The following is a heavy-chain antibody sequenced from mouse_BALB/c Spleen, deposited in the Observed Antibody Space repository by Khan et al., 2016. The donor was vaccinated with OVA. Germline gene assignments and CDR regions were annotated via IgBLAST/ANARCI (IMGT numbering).Heavy chain of an antibody. J-gene: IGHJ3*01. V-gene: IGHV2-2*01. CDR2: IWSGGNT. Sequence: QVQLKESGPGLVQPSQSLSITCTVSGFSLTTYGIHWVRQSPGKGLEWLGLIWSGGNTDYNAPFISRLSISKDNSKSQVFFKMNSLQADDTAIYDCARNSYRYDFTYWGQGTLVTVSA. CDR3: ARNSYRYDFTY. D-gene: IGHD2-12*01. CDR1: GFSLTTYG.